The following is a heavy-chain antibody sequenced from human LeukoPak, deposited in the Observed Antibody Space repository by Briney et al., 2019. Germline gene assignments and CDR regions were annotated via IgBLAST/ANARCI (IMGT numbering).Heavy chain of an antibody. CDR3: AKDGSWSCTD. CDR2: IAHHGNNK. CDR1: GFTFRSSA. D-gene: IGHD2-8*02. Sequence: PGGSLRLSCGVSGFTFRSSAMHWVRQGPGKGLEWVAYIAHHGNNKYYADSVKGRFTISRDNSKGSLYLQMNSLSADDTAVYYCAKDGSWSCTDWGQGTLVRVSS. J-gene: IGHJ4*02. V-gene: IGHV3-30*02.